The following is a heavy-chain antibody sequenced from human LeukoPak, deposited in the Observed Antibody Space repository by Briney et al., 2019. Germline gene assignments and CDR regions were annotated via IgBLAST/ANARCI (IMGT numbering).Heavy chain of an antibody. J-gene: IGHJ4*02. CDR3: ATDPDHIVGASSADY. CDR1: GFTFSSYV. V-gene: IGHV3-23*01. Sequence: GGSLRLSCAASGFTFSSYVMNWVRQAPGKGLEWVSVIGGRRTYTHYADSVKGRCTISRDNSRNTLYPQVNSLRADDTAVYYCATDPDHIVGASSADYWGQGTLVTVSS. CDR2: IGGRRTYT. D-gene: IGHD1-26*01.